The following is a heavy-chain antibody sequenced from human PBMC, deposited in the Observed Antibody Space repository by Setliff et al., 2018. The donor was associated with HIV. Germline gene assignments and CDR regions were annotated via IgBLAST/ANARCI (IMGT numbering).Heavy chain of an antibody. J-gene: IGHJ5*02. D-gene: IGHD3-10*01. CDR2: HYHDGTS. V-gene: IGHV4-38-2*01. CDR1: GSSITTTYF. Sequence: LSLTCDFSGSSITTTYFWAWIRLPPGKGLEWVGSHYHDGTSFYNPSLKSRVTVSLDTSKNQFSLKLQSVTAADTAVYYCARRAGNWGLNLFDPWGQGTQVTVSS. CDR3: ARRAGNWGLNLFDP.